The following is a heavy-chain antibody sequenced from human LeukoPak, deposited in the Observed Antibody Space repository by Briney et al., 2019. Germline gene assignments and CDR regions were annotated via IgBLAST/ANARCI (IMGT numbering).Heavy chain of an antibody. CDR1: GGSISTYGHY. Sequence: PSETLSLTCTVSGGSISTYGHYWGWIRQTPGKGLEWIGSIYYTGITYYNSALNSRVTISVDTYKNQFSLRLSSVTATDMAVYYCARGVVPSVIPYSYYMDVWGKGTTVTVSS. V-gene: IGHV4-39*02. CDR3: ARGVVPSVIPYSYYMDV. J-gene: IGHJ6*03. D-gene: IGHD2-2*01. CDR2: IYYTGIT.